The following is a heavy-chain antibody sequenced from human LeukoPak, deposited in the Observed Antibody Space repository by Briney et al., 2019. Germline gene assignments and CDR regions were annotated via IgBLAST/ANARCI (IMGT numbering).Heavy chain of an antibody. V-gene: IGHV4-30-4*01. CDR1: GGSISSGDYY. CDR3: ARGPGYCSSTSCRHRYFDY. Sequence: SQTLSLTCTVSGGSISSGDYYWSWIRQPPGKGLEWIGYIYYSGSTYYNPSLKSRVTISVDTSKNQFSLKLSSVTAADTAVYYCARGPGYCSSTSCRHRYFDYWGQGTLVTVSS. CDR2: IYYSGST. D-gene: IGHD2-2*01. J-gene: IGHJ4*02.